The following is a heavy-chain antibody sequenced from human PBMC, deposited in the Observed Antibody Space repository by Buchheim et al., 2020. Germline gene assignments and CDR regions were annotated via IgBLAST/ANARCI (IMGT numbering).Heavy chain of an antibody. CDR2: IPYDGSNK. CDR1: GFTFSSYA. V-gene: IGHV3-30-3*01. CDR3: ATSPVLRGYSYVTYFDY. J-gene: IGHJ4*02. Sequence: QVQLVESGGGVVQPGRSLRLSCAASGFTFSSYAMHWVRQAPGKGLEWVAVIPYDGSNKYYEDSVKGRFTISRDNSKNKLYLQINSRRAVDTAVYYCATSPVLRGYSYVTYFDYWGQGTL. D-gene: IGHD5-18*01.